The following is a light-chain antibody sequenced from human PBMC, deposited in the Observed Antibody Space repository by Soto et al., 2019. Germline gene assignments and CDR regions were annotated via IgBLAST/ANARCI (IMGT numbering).Light chain of an antibody. V-gene: IGKV4-1*01. CDR1: QSVLYSSNNKDY. Sequence: DIVMTQSPDSLAVSLGERATINCKSSQSVLYSSNNKDYLAWYQQKPGQPPNLLIYWASTRESGVPDRFSGSRSGTDFTLTISSLQAEDVAVYYCQQYYSTPPTFGQGTKVEIK. J-gene: IGKJ1*01. CDR2: WAS. CDR3: QQYYSTPPT.